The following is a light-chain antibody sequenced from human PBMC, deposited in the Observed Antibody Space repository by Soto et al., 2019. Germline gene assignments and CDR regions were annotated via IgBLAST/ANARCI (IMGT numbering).Light chain of an antibody. CDR1: TGAVPSGHY. J-gene: IGLJ3*02. V-gene: IGLV7-43*01. CDR3: LLYYAAAQPWV. CDR2: STS. Sequence: QTVVPQEPSLTVSPGGTVTLTCASSTGAVPSGHYPNWFQQKPGQAPRALMYSTSNTHAWTPARFSGSLLGGKAALTLSGVQPEDDADYYGLLYYAAAQPWVFGGGTKLTVL.